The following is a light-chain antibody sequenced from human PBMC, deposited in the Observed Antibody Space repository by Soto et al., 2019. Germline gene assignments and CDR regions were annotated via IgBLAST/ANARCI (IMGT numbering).Light chain of an antibody. V-gene: IGLV1-51*01. J-gene: IGLJ1*01. Sequence: QSVLTQPPSVSAAPGQKVTISCSGCSSNIGGNSVSWYQQLPGTAPKLLIYDDNKRPSGIPDRFSGSKSGTSATLGITGFQTGDEADYYCGSWDSSLSAYVFGTGTKGTAL. CDR2: DDN. CDR1: SSNIGGNS. CDR3: GSWDSSLSAYV.